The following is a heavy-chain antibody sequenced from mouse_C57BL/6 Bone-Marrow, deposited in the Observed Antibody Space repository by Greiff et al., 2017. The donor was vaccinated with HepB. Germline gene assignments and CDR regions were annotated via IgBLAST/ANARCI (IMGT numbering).Heavy chain of an antibody. V-gene: IGHV5-6*01. J-gene: IGHJ2*01. D-gene: IGHD3-3*01. CDR2: ISSGGSYT. CDR3: ARHRGIYYDY. CDR1: GFTFSSYG. Sequence: EVNVVESGGDLVKPGGSLKLSCAASGFTFSSYGMSWVRQTPDKRLEWVATISSGGSYTYYPDSVKGRFTISRDNAKNTLYLQMSSLKSEDTAMYYCARHRGIYYDYWGQGTTLTVSS.